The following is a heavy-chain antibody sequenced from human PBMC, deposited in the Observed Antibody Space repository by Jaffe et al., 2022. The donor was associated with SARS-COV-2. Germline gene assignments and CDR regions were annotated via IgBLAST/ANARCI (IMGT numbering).Heavy chain of an antibody. Sequence: EVQLVESGGGLIQPGGSLRLSCAASGFTVSSNYMSWVRQAPGKGLEWVSVIYSGGSTYYADSVKGRFTISRDNSKNTLYLQMNSLRAEDTAVYYCARERAYSYGYRAFDIWGQGTMVTVSS. CDR1: GFTVSSNY. V-gene: IGHV3-53*01. J-gene: IGHJ3*02. CDR3: ARERAYSYGYRAFDI. CDR2: IYSGGST. D-gene: IGHD5-18*01.